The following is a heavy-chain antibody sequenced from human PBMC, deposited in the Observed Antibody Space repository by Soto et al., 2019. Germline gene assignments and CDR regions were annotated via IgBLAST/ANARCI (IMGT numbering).Heavy chain of an antibody. CDR1: GYSVTSYL. CDR3: ARYYYGSGSYPNTAYGMDV. V-gene: IGHV5-51*01. Sequence: GESLKISYKGSGYSVTSYLSGWVRQMPGKGLEWMGIIYPGDSDTRYSPSFQGQVTISADKSISTAYLQWSSLKASDTAMYYCARYYYGSGSYPNTAYGMDVWGQGTTVTVSS. J-gene: IGHJ6*02. CDR2: IYPGDSDT. D-gene: IGHD3-10*01.